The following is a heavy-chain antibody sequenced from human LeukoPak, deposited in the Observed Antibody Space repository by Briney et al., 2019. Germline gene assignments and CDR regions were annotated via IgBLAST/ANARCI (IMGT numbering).Heavy chain of an antibody. CDR1: EFTFSSYT. CDR2: IRYDGSNK. V-gene: IGHV3-30*02. CDR3: AKDGDYYDSSGQYYFDY. D-gene: IGHD3-22*01. Sequence: GGSLRLSCAASEFTFSSYTMHWVRQAPGKGLEWVAFIRYDGSNKYYADSVKGRFTISRDNSKNTLYLQMNSLRAEDTAVYYCAKDGDYYDSSGQYYFDYWGQGTLVTVSS. J-gene: IGHJ4*02.